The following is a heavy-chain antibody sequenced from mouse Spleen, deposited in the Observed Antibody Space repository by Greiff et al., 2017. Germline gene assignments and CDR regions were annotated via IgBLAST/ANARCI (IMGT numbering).Heavy chain of an antibody. V-gene: IGHV1-22*01. J-gene: IGHJ4*01. Sequence: EVKLQESGPELVKPGASVKMSCKASGYTFTDYNMHWVKQSHGKSLEWIGYINPNNGGTSYNQKFKGKATLTVNKSSSTAYMELRSLTSEDSAVYYCARYPYYAMDYWGQGTSVTVSS. CDR2: INPNNGGT. CDR1: GYTFTDYN. CDR3: ARYPYYAMDY.